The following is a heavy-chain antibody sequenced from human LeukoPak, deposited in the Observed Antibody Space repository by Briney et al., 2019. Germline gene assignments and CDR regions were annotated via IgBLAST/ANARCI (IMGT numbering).Heavy chain of an antibody. D-gene: IGHD2-15*01. J-gene: IGHJ4*02. Sequence: GGSLRLSCAASGFTFSDYYMSWIRQAPGKGLEWVSYISSSGSTIYYADSVKGRFTISRDNAKNSLYLQMNSLRAEDTAVYHCARQLGYCSDGSCYFDYWGQGTLVTVSS. V-gene: IGHV3-11*01. CDR1: GFTFSDYY. CDR3: ARQLGYCSDGSCYFDY. CDR2: ISSSGSTI.